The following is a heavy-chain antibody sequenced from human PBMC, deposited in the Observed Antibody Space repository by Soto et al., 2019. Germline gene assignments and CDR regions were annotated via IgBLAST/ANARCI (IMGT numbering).Heavy chain of an antibody. D-gene: IGHD3-22*01. CDR3: ARDGKLHYYDSSGEGGMDV. Sequence: QVQLVQSGAEVKKPGSSVKVSCKASGGTFSSYAISWVRQAPGQGLEWMGGIIPIFGTANYAQKLQGRVTITADESTSTAYMELSSLRSEDTAVYYCARDGKLHYYDSSGEGGMDVWGQGTTVTVSS. V-gene: IGHV1-69*01. CDR1: GGTFSSYA. CDR2: IIPIFGTA. J-gene: IGHJ6*02.